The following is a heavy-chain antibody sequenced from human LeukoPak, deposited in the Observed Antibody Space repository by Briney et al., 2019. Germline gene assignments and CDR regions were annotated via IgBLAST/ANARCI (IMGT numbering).Heavy chain of an antibody. CDR1: GGSISSYY. CDR2: IYYSGST. V-gene: IGHV4-59*01. D-gene: IGHD5-18*01. Sequence: SETLSLTCTVSGGSISSYYWSWIRQPPGKGLEWIGYIYYSGSTSYNPSLMSRVTISVDTSKNQFSLKLNSMTAADTAVYYCARAAQDTALAADYWGQGTLVTVSS. J-gene: IGHJ4*02. CDR3: ARAAQDTALAADY.